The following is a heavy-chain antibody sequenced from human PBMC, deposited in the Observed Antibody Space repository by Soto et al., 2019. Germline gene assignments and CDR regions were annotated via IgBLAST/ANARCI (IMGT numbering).Heavy chain of an antibody. D-gene: IGHD3-16*01. J-gene: IGHJ4*02. V-gene: IGHV3-43*01. Sequence: EVQLVESGGVVVQPGGSLRLSCAASGFTFDDYTMHWVRQAPGKGLEWVSLISWDGGSTYYADSVKGRFTISRDNSKNSLYLQMNSLRTEDTALYYCVLSTGEIDYWGQGTLVTVSS. CDR1: GFTFDDYT. CDR2: ISWDGGST. CDR3: VLSTGEIDY.